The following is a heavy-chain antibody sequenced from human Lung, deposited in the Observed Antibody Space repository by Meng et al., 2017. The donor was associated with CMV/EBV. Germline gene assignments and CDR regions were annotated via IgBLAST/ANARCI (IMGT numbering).Heavy chain of an antibody. D-gene: IGHD2-2*02. CDR3: ATSFYCSTTNCYTYYGLDV. CDR2: IIPILGIA. Sequence: SVXVSCKASGGTFSSYTINWVRQAPGQGLEWMGGIIPILGIANSAQKFQGRVTITADKSTSTAYVELSSLKSEDTAVYYCATSFYCSTTNCYTYYGLDVXGQGXTVTVSS. J-gene: IGHJ6*02. CDR1: GGTFSSYT. V-gene: IGHV1-69*10.